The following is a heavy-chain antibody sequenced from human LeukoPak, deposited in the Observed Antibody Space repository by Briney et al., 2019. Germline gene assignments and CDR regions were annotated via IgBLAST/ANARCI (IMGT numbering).Heavy chain of an antibody. D-gene: IGHD3-3*01. V-gene: IGHV4-59*08. CDR2: IYYSGST. Sequence: SETLSLTCSVSGGSISSGYWSWIRQPPGKGLEWIGYIYYSGSTNYNPSLKSRVTLSVDTSKNQLSLKLRSLTAADTAVYYCATGSFGVVPPHFDYWGQGSLVTLST. CDR1: GGSISSGY. J-gene: IGHJ4*02. CDR3: ATGSFGVVPPHFDY.